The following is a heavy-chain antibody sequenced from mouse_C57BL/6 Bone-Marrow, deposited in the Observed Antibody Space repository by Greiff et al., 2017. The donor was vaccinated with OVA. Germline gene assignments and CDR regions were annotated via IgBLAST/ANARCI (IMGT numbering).Heavy chain of an antibody. D-gene: IGHD1-1*01. J-gene: IGHJ4*01. CDR1: GFTFSDYY. V-gene: IGHV5-16*01. CDR3: ARDRGYGSSLYYYAMDY. CDR2: INYDGSST. Sequence: EVMLVESEGGLVQPGSSMKLSCTASGFTFSDYYMAWVRQVPEKGLEWVANINYDGSSTYYLDSLKSRFIISRDNAKNILYLQMSSLKSEGTATYYCARDRGYGSSLYYYAMDYWGQGTSVTVSS.